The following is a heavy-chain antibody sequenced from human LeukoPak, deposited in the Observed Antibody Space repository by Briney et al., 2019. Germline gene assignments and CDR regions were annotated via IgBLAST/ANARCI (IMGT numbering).Heavy chain of an antibody. V-gene: IGHV3-74*03. Sequence: PGGSLRLSCAASGFTFSSYWMHWVRQAPGKGLVWVSRINSDGSSTKYADYVKGRFTISRDNAKNTLYLQMNSLRAEDTAVYYCARVSPHEIAAASCYFDYWGQGSLVTVSS. CDR1: GFTFSSYW. J-gene: IGHJ4*02. D-gene: IGHD6-13*01. CDR2: INSDGSST. CDR3: ARVSPHEIAAASCYFDY.